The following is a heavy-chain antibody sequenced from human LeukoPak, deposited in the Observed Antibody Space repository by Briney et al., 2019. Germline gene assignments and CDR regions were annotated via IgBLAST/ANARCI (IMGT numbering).Heavy chain of an antibody. CDR2: INTNTGNP. Sequence: ASVKVSCKASGYTFTSYAMNWVRQAPGQGLEWMGWINTNTGNPTYAQGFTGRFVFSLDTSVSTAYPQISSLKAEDTAVYYCARDADYGDYDGDAFDIWGQGTMVTVSS. CDR1: GYTFTSYA. CDR3: ARDADYGDYDGDAFDI. D-gene: IGHD4-17*01. J-gene: IGHJ3*02. V-gene: IGHV7-4-1*02.